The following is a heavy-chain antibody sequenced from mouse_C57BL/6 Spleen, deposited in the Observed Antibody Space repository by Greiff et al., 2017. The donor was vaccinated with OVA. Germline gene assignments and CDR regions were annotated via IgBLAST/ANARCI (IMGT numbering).Heavy chain of an antibody. CDR3: ARGGPYDLFAY. J-gene: IGHJ3*01. V-gene: IGHV3-6*01. D-gene: IGHD2-12*01. CDR2: ISYDGSN. Sequence: DVKLQESGPGLVKPSQSLSLTCSVTGYSITSGYYWNWIRQFPGNKLEWMGYISYDGSNNYNPSLKNRISITRDTSKNQFFLKLNSVTTEDTATYYCARGGPYDLFAYWGQGTLVTVSA. CDR1: GYSITSGYY.